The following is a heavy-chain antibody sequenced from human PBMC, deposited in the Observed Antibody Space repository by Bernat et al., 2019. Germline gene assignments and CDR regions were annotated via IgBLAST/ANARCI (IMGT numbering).Heavy chain of an antibody. D-gene: IGHD3-3*01. CDR2: IWYEGSNK. J-gene: IGHJ4*02. V-gene: IGHV3-33*01. Sequence: QVQLVESGGGVVQPGRSLRLSCAASGFTFSSYGMHWVRQAPGKGLEWVAVIWYEGSNKYYADSVKVRLTISMDNSKNTLYLQMNSLRAEETAVYYCARDVKTYSDFWGGYEGREVPLYYFDYWGQGTLVTVSS. CDR1: GFTFSSYG. CDR3: ARDVKTYSDFWGGYEGREVPLYYFDY.